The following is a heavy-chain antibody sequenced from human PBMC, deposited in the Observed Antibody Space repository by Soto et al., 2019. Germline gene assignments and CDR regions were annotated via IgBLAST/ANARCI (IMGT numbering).Heavy chain of an antibody. Sequence: QVQLQQSGPGLVKPSQTLSLTCAISGDSVSSNDAVWNWIRQSPSRGLEWLGMTYYRYSWQTEYAVSVKGRMTINPDASKNQFSLQLNSVTPEDTAMYYCARLVGNSWLDHWGQGTLVTVSA. CDR1: GDSVSSNDAV. V-gene: IGHV6-1*01. D-gene: IGHD6-6*01. CDR3: ARLVGNSWLDH. J-gene: IGHJ5*02. CDR2: TYYRYSWQT.